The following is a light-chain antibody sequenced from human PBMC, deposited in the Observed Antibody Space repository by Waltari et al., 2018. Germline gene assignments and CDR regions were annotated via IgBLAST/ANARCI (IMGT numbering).Light chain of an antibody. CDR1: QYVSGSY. V-gene: IGKV3-20*01. CDR2: SAS. CDR3: QQYGSSFT. Sequence: ETVLTQSPGTLSLSPGERAPLSCRASQYVSGSYLAWYQQRPGRAPRLLIYSASRRPPGIPDRFSGSGSGTDFTLTISRLEPEDFAVYYCQQYGSSFTFGPGTKVDVK. J-gene: IGKJ3*01.